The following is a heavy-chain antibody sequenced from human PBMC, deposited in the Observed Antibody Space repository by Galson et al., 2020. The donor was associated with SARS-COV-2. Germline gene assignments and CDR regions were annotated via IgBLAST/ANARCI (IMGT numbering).Heavy chain of an antibody. CDR1: GYSFTSYW. Sequence: GESLKISCQGSGYSFTSYWIGWVRQMPGKGLEWMGIIYPGDSDTRYSPSFQGQVTISADKSISTAYLQWSSLKASDTAMYYCARHEGGESLWAPPDYWGQGTLVTVSS. D-gene: IGHD3-16*01. CDR2: IYPGDSDT. J-gene: IGHJ4*02. V-gene: IGHV5-51*01. CDR3: ARHEGGESLWAPPDY.